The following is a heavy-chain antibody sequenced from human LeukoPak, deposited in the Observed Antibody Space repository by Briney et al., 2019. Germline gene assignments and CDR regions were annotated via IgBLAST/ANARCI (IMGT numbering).Heavy chain of an antibody. CDR2: IYTSGST. V-gene: IGHV4-4*07. Sequence: PSETLSLTCTVSGGSISSYYWSWIRQPAGKGLEWIGRIYTSGSTNYNPSLKSRVTMSVDTSKNQFSLKLSSVDGADTAVYYCARAPYDSRRWLWYFDLWGRGTLVTVSS. CDR1: GGSISSYY. D-gene: IGHD3-22*01. CDR3: ARAPYDSRRWLWYFDL. J-gene: IGHJ2*01.